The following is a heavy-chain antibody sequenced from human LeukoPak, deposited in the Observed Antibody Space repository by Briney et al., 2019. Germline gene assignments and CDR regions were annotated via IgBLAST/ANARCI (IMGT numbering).Heavy chain of an antibody. CDR1: EFTFSTYS. J-gene: IGHJ4*02. Sequence: PGGSLRLSCAASEFTFSTYSMNWVRQAPGKGLEWVSPISSGSSYIYYADSVKGRFTISRDNAKNSLYLQMNSLRAEDTALYYCARAGGAVAGTFDYWGQGTLVTVSS. D-gene: IGHD6-19*01. CDR3: ARAGGAVAGTFDY. V-gene: IGHV3-21*01. CDR2: ISSGSSYI.